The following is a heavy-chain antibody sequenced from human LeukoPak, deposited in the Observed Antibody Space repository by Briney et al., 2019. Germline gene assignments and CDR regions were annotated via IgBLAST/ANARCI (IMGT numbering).Heavy chain of an antibody. Sequence: GGSLRLSCAASGFTFSSYAMSWVRQAPGKGLEWVSAISGSGGSTYYVDSVKGRFTISRDNSKNTLYLQMNSLRAEDTAVYYCAKDRGDYYDSSGYENYYFDYWGQGTLVTVSS. CDR1: GFTFSSYA. J-gene: IGHJ4*02. CDR3: AKDRGDYYDSSGYENYYFDY. V-gene: IGHV3-23*01. D-gene: IGHD3-22*01. CDR2: ISGSGGST.